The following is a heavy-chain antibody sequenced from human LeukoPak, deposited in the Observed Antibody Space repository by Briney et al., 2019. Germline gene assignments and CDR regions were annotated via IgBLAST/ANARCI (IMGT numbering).Heavy chain of an antibody. J-gene: IGHJ4*02. CDR3: TRRTLEWLFGQFYFDY. D-gene: IGHD3-3*01. CDR1: GFTFGDYA. Sequence: GGSLRLSCTGSGFTFGDYAISWFRQAPGKGLEWVSFVRSKIYAETTEYAASVKGRFTISRDDSKSIAYLQMNSLKTEDTAVYYCTRRTLEWLFGQFYFDYWGQGTLVTVSS. V-gene: IGHV3-49*03. CDR2: VRSKIYAETT.